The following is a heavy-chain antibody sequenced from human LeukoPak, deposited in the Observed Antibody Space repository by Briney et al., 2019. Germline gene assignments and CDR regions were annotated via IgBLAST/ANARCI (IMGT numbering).Heavy chain of an antibody. D-gene: IGHD6-13*01. Sequence: SETLSLTCTVSGGSISSYYWSWIRQPLGKGLEWIGYIYYSGSTNYNPSLKSRVTISVDTSKNQFSLKLSSVTAADTAVYYCARIVRYSSSWETYYFDYWGQGTLVTVSS. CDR3: ARIVRYSSSWETYYFDY. J-gene: IGHJ4*02. V-gene: IGHV4-59*08. CDR1: GGSISSYY. CDR2: IYYSGST.